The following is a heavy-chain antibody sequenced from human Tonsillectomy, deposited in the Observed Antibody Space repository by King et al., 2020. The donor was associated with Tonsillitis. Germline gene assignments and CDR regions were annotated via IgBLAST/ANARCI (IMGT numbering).Heavy chain of an antibody. J-gene: IGHJ5*02. CDR2: ISASGGST. CDR3: AKLTSGWVRGPAGDDSGFSS. V-gene: IGHV3-23*04. CDR1: GFTFSNYV. Sequence: VQLVESGGGLVQPGRSLRLSCAASGFTFSNYVMTWVRQTPGKGLEWVLSISASGGSTDYADSVKGRLIIYRDNSKSMLYLRMNSLRAEDADVYYCAKLTSGWVRGPAGDDSGFSSWGQGTPVTVSS. D-gene: IGHD6-19*01.